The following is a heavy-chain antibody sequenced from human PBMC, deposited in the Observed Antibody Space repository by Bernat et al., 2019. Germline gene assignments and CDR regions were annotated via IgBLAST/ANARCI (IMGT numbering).Heavy chain of an antibody. Sequence: QVQLVQSGAEVKKPGASVKVSCKASGYTFTSYGISWVRQAPGQGLEWMGCISAYNGNTNYPQKLLCRVTMATDTSTSTAYMELRCRRSDDTAVYYCAREAAAGRDEFFEYWGKGTLVTVSS. CDR2: ISAYNGNT. CDR3: AREAAAGRDEFFEY. D-gene: IGHD6-13*01. V-gene: IGHV1-18*01. CDR1: GYTFTSYG. J-gene: IGHJ4*02.